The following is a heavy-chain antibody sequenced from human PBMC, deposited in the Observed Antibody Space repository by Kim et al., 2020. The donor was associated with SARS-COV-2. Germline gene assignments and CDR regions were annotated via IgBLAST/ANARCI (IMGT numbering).Heavy chain of an antibody. CDR3: AKYGNIAATGSAGAYDY. Sequence: SVKVSCKASGGTFSRYMFSWVRQAPGQGLEWMGGITPMFGTANYAERFQGRVTITADVSTNTAYMELTSLRSEDTAVYYCAKYGNIAATGSAGAYDYWGQGTLVTVSS. CDR1: GGTFSRYM. D-gene: IGHD6-13*01. V-gene: IGHV1-69*13. CDR2: ITPMFGTA. J-gene: IGHJ4*02.